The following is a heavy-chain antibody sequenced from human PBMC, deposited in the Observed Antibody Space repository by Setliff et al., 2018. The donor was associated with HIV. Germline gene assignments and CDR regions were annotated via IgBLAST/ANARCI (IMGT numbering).Heavy chain of an antibody. Sequence: PSDPLSLTCTVPGGSISSYYWNWLRQSAGKGLEWIGRIDTSESTNYNPSLKSRVTMSVDTSNHQFSLKLRSVTAADTAVYYCARSGFGYYYYYMDVWGKGTTVTVSS. CDR3: ARSGFGYYYYYMDV. CDR1: GGSISSYY. J-gene: IGHJ6*03. CDR2: IDTSEST. D-gene: IGHD3-10*01. V-gene: IGHV4-4*07.